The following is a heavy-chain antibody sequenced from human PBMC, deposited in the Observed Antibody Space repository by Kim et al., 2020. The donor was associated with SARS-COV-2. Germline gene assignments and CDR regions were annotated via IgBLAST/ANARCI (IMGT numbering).Heavy chain of an antibody. CDR2: ISSSSSTI. CDR1: GFTFSSYS. V-gene: IGHV3-48*02. J-gene: IGHJ3*02. CDR3: ARDYYDILTGAFDI. Sequence: GGSLRLSCAASGFTFSSYSMNWVRQAPGKGLEWVSYISSSSSTIYYADSVKGRFTISRDNAKNSLYLQMNSLRDEDTAVYYCARDYYDILTGAFDIWGQGTMVTVSS. D-gene: IGHD3-9*01.